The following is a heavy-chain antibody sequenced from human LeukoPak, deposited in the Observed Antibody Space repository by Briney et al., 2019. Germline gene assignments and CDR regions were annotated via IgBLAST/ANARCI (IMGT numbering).Heavy chain of an antibody. J-gene: IGHJ5*02. Sequence: GSLRLSCEASGFTSAFAFSHYDMNWVRQAPGKGLEWVASISSTSLYINYADSVKGRFTISRDNSKSSLYLQMNSLRAEDTAVYYCVRKVEPAWGQGTLVTVSS. CDR2: ISSTSLYI. CDR3: VRKVEPA. CDR1: GFTSAFAFSHYD. V-gene: IGHV3-21*01.